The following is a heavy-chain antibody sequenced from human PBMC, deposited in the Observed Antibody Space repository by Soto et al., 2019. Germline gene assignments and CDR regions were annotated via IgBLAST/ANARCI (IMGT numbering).Heavy chain of an antibody. CDR3: ARSYSSGWYSGGWFDP. CDR1: GFTFSSYG. V-gene: IGHV3-33*01. CDR2: IWYDGSNK. J-gene: IGHJ5*02. D-gene: IGHD6-19*01. Sequence: QVQLVESGGGVVQPGRSLRLSCAASGFTFSSYGMHWISQAPGKGLEWVAVIWYDGSNKYYADSVKGRFTISRDNSKNTLYLQMNSLRAEDTAVYYCARSYSSGWYSGGWFDPWGQGTLVTVSS.